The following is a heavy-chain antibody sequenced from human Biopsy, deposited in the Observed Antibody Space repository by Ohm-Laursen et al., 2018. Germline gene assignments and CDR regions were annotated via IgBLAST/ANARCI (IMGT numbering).Heavy chain of an antibody. CDR1: GYTFTGYH. Sequence: ASSVKVSCKASGYTFTGYHVHWVRQAPGQGLEWMGWINAKTGDTNYAQKFQGRVTMTRDTSISTAYVDLSSLRADDTAVYYCALAAAQTVTHFDYWGQGTLVTVSS. CDR2: INAKTGDT. CDR3: ALAAAQTVTHFDY. D-gene: IGHD4-17*01. V-gene: IGHV1-2*02. J-gene: IGHJ4*02.